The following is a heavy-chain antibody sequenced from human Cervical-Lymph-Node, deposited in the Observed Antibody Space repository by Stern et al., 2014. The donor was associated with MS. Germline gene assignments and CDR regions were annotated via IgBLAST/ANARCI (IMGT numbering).Heavy chain of an antibody. V-gene: IGHV5-51*03. CDR3: AKTLSGGSRYFDL. J-gene: IGHJ2*01. D-gene: IGHD3-16*01. CDR1: GYSFSNFW. CDR2: IYPGDSDT. Sequence: EVQLVQSGAEVKKPGESLKISCKGSGYSFSNFWIGWVRQMPGKGLEWMGLIYPGDSDTKYRPSFQGPVTISAHKSIRTRYLQWSSLKASDTAIYYCAKTLSGGSRYFDLWGRGTLVAVSS.